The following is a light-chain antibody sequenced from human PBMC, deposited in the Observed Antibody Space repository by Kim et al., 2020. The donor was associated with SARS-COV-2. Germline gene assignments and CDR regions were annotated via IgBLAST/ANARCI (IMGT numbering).Light chain of an antibody. J-gene: IGKJ2*01. CDR1: QSVSSN. CDR3: QQYNNWPYT. V-gene: IGKV3-15*01. CDR2: VAS. Sequence: TLSVVPGERATLSCRASQSVSSNLAWYQQKFGQAPRLLIYVASTRATGIPARFSGSGSGTEFTLTISSLQSEDFAVYYCQQYNNWPYTFGQGTKLEI.